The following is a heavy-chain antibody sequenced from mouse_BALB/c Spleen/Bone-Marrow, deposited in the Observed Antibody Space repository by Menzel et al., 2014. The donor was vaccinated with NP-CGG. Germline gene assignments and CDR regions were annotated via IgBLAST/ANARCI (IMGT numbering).Heavy chain of an antibody. Sequence: EVKLMESGGGLVKPGGFLKLSCAASGFTFSSYAMSWVRLPPEKRLGGVAELSSGGSSTSYPGTGTGRFTICRDNAKNTLYLEMSSLRSDETAMYYCARSPQRDYAMDYWGQGTSVTVSS. CDR1: GFTFSSYA. CDR3: ARSPQRDYAMDY. CDR2: LSSGGSST. V-gene: IGHV5-9-4*01. J-gene: IGHJ4*01. D-gene: IGHD3-2*02.